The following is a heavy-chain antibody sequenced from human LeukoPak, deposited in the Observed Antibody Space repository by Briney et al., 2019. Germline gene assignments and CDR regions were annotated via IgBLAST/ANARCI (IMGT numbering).Heavy chain of an antibody. V-gene: IGHV3-23*01. D-gene: IGHD3-10*01. CDR2: INDRGDES. CDR1: GFTFSSYA. CDR3: ARVGDHFHWYLDL. Sequence: PGGSLRLSCAGSGFTFSSYAMNWVRQAPGRGLEWVSVINDRGDESLYADSVKGRFTISRDSSKNILSLQMNNLRAEDTAVYYCARVGDHFHWYLDLWGRGTLVTVSS. J-gene: IGHJ2*01.